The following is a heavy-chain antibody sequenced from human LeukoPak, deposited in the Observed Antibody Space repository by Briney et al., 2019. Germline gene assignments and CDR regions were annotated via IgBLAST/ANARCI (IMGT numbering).Heavy chain of an antibody. D-gene: IGHD3-9*01. CDR2: ITYSSGYT. J-gene: IGHJ4*02. CDR3: AKMNVLTGYYTPNFDF. V-gene: IGHV3-23*01. CDR1: GFTFSSYD. Sequence: GGSLRLSCAASGFTFSSYDMSWVRQAPGKGLEWVSGITYSSGYTYYADSVKGRFTISRDNSRNTLYLQMNSLRAEDTAVYYCAKMNVLTGYYTPNFDFWGQGTLVTVSS.